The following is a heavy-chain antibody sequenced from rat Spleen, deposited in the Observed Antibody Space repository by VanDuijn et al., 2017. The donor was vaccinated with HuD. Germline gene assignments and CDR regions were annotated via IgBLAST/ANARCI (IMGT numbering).Heavy chain of an antibody. CDR3: TRASGYGGSLDYFDY. CDR2: ITNSGIA. CDR1: GYSITRNY. D-gene: IGHD1-11*01. J-gene: IGHJ2*01. V-gene: IGHV3-1*01. Sequence: EVQLQESGPGLVKPSQSLSLTCSVTGYSITRNYWVWIRKFPGNKMEWIGHITNSGIAGYNPSLKSRISITRNTSKNQFFLQLNSVITEDTATYYCTRASGYGGSLDYFDYWGQGVMVTVSS.